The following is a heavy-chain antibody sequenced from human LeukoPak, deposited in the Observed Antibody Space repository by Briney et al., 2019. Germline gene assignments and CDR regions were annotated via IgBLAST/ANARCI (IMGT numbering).Heavy chain of an antibody. CDR1: GFTFSGSA. D-gene: IGHD6-19*01. J-gene: IGHJ4*02. CDR2: IRSKANSYAT. V-gene: IGHV3-73*01. CDR3: TSPLIAVGSKGNY. Sequence: GGSLRLSCAASGFTFSGSAMHWVRQASGKGLEWVGRIRSKANSYATAYAASVKGRFTISRDDSKNTAYLQMNSLKTEDTAVYYCTSPLIAVGSKGNYWGQGTLVTVSS.